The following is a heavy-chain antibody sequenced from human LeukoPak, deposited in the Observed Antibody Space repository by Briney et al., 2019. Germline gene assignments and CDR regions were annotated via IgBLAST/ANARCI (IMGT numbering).Heavy chain of an antibody. Sequence: PGGSLRLSCAASGFTFSSYGMHWVRQAPGKGLEWVAFIRYDGSNKYYADSVKGRFTISRDNSKNTLYLQMNSLRAEDTAVYYCARDRPYSSSWYCYYYYYMDVWGKGTTVTVSS. D-gene: IGHD6-13*01. CDR1: GFTFSSYG. J-gene: IGHJ6*03. CDR2: IRYDGSNK. V-gene: IGHV3-30*02. CDR3: ARDRPYSSSWYCYYYYYMDV.